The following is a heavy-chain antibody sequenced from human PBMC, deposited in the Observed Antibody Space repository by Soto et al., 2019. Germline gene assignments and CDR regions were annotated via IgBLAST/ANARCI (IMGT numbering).Heavy chain of an antibody. CDR3: ARQTGSLIVVVVAATASAFDI. D-gene: IGHD2-15*01. J-gene: IGHJ3*02. CDR1: GGSISSSSYY. V-gene: IGHV4-39*01. CDR2: IYYSGST. Sequence: PSETLSLTCTVSGGSISSSSYYWGWIRQPPGKGLEWIGSIYYSGSTYYNPSLKSRVTISVDTSKNQFSLKLSSVTAADTAVYYCARQTGSLIVVVVAATASAFDIWGQGPMVTVSS.